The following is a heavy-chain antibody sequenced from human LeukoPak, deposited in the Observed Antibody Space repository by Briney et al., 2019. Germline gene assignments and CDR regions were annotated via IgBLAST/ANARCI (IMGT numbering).Heavy chain of an antibody. J-gene: IGHJ5*02. CDR3: ARGRPGIAARPPKAGYRFDP. CDR2: INPNSGGT. V-gene: IGHV1-2*02. D-gene: IGHD6-6*01. Sequence: GASVKVSCKASGYTFTGYYMHWVRQAPGQGLEWMGWINPNSGGTNYAQKFQGRVTMTRDTSISTAYMELSRLRSDDTAVYYCARGRPGIAARPPKAGYRFDPWGQGTLVTVSS. CDR1: GYTFTGYY.